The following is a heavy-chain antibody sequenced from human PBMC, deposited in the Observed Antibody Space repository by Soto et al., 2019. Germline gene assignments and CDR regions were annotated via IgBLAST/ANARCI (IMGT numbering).Heavy chain of an antibody. V-gene: IGHV4-59*08. CDR1: GGSISSYY. CDR2: IYYSGST. D-gene: IGHD6-6*01. CDR3: ARHEAEYSSSSVDY. Sequence: ETLSLTCTVSGGSISSYYWSWIRQPPGKGLEWIGYIYYSGSTNYNPSLKSRVTISVDTSKNQFSLKLSSVTAADTAVYYCARHEAEYSSSSVDYWGQGTLVTVSS. J-gene: IGHJ4*02.